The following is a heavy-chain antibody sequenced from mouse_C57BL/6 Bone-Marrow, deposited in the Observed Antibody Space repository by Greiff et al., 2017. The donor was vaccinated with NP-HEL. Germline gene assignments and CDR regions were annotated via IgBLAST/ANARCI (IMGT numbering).Heavy chain of an antibody. CDR3: ARGGLLRSFAY. D-gene: IGHD1-1*01. Sequence: EVQVVESGPGLVKPSQSLSLTCSVTGYSITSGYYWNWIRQFPGNKLEWMGYISYDGSNNYNPSLKNRISITRDTSKNQFFLKLNSVTTEDTATYYCARGGLLRSFAYWGQGTLVTVSA. J-gene: IGHJ3*01. CDR1: GYSITSGYY. CDR2: ISYDGSN. V-gene: IGHV3-6*01.